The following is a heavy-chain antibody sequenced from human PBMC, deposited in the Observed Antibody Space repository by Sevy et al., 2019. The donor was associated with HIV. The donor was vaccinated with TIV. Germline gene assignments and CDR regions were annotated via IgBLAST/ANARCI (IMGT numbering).Heavy chain of an antibody. V-gene: IGHV2-5*01. CDR1: GFSLKNSGVH. CDR3: AHGARDYSTSGNSYFDF. D-gene: IGHD3-10*01. J-gene: IGHJ4*02. Sequence: SGPTLVKRRQTLTLTCTFSGFSLKNSGVHVGWIRQPPGKALEWLALIYWNDDERYTPSLSDRLPITKDSSKNQVVLTMPNMDSVDTATYFCAHGARDYSTSGNSYFDFWGQGTLVTVSS. CDR2: IYWNDDE.